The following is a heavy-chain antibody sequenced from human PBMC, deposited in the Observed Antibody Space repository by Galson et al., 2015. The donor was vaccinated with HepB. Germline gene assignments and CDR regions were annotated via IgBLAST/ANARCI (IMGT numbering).Heavy chain of an antibody. CDR2: SRNKANGYTT. CDR3: ARAGGSGSYTFDY. D-gene: IGHD3-10*01. CDR1: GFTFSDHY. V-gene: IGHV3-72*01. Sequence: LRLSCAVSGFTFSDHYMDWVRQAPGKGLEWVGRSRNKANGYTTFYAASVKGRFIISRDDSKNALYLQMDSLKTDDTAVYYCARAGGSGSYTFDYWGQGSLVTVSS. J-gene: IGHJ4*02.